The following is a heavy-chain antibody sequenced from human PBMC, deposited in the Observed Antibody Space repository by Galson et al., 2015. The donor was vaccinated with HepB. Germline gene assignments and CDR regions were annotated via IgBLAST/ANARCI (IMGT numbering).Heavy chain of an antibody. D-gene: IGHD1-26*01. J-gene: IGHJ4*02. CDR3: ARDKVGATQPEGYFDY. Sequence: SLRLSCAASGFTVSSNYMSWVRQAPGKGLEWVSVIYSGGSTYYADSVKGRFTISRDNSKNTLYLQMNSLRAEDTAVYYCARDKVGATQPEGYFDYWGQGTLVTVSS. CDR2: IYSGGST. V-gene: IGHV3-66*02. CDR1: GFTVSSNY.